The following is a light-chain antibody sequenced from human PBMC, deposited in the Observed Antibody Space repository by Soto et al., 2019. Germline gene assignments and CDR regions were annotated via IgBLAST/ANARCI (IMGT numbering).Light chain of an antibody. V-gene: IGKV3-20*01. CDR2: GIS. CDR1: HTISSSY. J-gene: IGKJ5*01. Sequence: EIVLTQSPGTLSLSPGERATLSCRASHTISSSYLAWYQQKPGQAPRLLMYGISRRATGIPDRFSGSGSGTDFTLTITRLEPEDFAVYYCQQSYSTPQVTFGQGTRLEIK. CDR3: QQSYSTPQVT.